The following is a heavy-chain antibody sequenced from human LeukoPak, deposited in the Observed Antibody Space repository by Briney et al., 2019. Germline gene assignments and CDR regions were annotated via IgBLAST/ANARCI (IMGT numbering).Heavy chain of an antibody. V-gene: IGHV4-61*09. J-gene: IGHJ6*03. CDR1: GGSINSGSYY. D-gene: IGHD5-18*01. Sequence: SETLSLTCTVPGGSINSGSYYWSWIRQPAGKGLEWMGHFYTSGHTSYNPSLKSRVTISVDTSKNQFSLKMNSVTAADTAVYYCARGVHGYSYGYVPWELYSYMDVWGKGTTVSISS. CDR2: FYTSGHT. CDR3: ARGVHGYSYGYVPWELYSYMDV.